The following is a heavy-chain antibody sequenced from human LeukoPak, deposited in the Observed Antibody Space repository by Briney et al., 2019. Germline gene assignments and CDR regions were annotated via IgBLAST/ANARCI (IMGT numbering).Heavy chain of an antibody. CDR3: TTDAPTSAGNGFFDH. D-gene: IGHD1-14*01. CDR2: IKQDGSEK. J-gene: IGHJ4*02. V-gene: IGHV3-7*03. Sequence: GSLRLSCAASGFTFSSYWMSWVRQAPGKGLEWVANIKQDGSEKYYVDSVKGRFTISRDNAKNSLYLQMNSLKTEDTAVYYCTTDAPTSAGNGFFDHWGQGTLVTVSS. CDR1: GFTFSSYW.